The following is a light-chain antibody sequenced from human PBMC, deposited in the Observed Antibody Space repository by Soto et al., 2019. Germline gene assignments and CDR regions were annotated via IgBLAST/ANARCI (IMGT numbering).Light chain of an antibody. J-gene: IGKJ4*01. V-gene: IGKV3-15*01. CDR2: GTS. Sequence: EIVMTQSPVTLSVSPGERATLSCRASQSVRDNLAWYQQKRGQAPRLLIYGTSIRATGIPASFSGSGSGTEFTLTISSLQSEDFAVYYCQQYDNWPITFGGGTKVDIK. CDR1: QSVRDN. CDR3: QQYDNWPIT.